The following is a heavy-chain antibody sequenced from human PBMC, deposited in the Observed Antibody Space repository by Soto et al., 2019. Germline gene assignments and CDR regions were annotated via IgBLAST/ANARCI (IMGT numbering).Heavy chain of an antibody. Sequence: TVSGGSISSSSYYWGWIRQPPGKGLEWIGSIYYSGSTYYNPSLKSRVTISVDTSKNQFSLKLSSVTAADTAVYYCARHDDSSGYFDYWGQGTLVTVSS. CDR3: ARHDDSSGYFDY. CDR1: GGSISSSSYY. V-gene: IGHV4-39*01. J-gene: IGHJ4*02. CDR2: IYYSGST. D-gene: IGHD3-22*01.